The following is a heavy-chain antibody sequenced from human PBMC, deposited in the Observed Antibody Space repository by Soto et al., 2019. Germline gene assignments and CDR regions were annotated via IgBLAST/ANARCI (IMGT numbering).Heavy chain of an antibody. V-gene: IGHV3-48*03. J-gene: IGHJ4*02. CDR3: ARVKYNWNYFDY. D-gene: IGHD1-20*01. CDR2: ISSSGSTI. CDR1: VFTFSSYA. Sequence: GGSLRLSCAASVFTFSSYAMHWVRQAPGKGLEWVSYISSSGSTIYYADSVKGRFTISRDNAKNSLYLQMNSLRAEDTAVYYCARVKYNWNYFDYWGQGTLVTVSS.